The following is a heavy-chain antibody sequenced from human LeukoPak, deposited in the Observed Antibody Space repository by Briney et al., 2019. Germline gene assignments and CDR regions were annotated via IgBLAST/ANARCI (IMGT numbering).Heavy chain of an antibody. J-gene: IGHJ4*02. CDR3: AKGGFVVVPAASLGY. V-gene: IGHV3-23*01. CDR1: GFTFSSYA. Sequence: GTSLRLSCAASGFTFSSYAMSWVRQAPGKGLEWVSAISGSSGSTYYADSVKGRFTISRDNSKNTLYLQMNSLRAEDTAVYYCAKGGFVVVPAASLGYWGQGTLVTVSS. D-gene: IGHD2-2*01. CDR2: ISGSSGST.